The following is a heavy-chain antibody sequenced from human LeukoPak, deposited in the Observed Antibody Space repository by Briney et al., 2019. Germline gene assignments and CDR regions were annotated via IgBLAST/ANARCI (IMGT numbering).Heavy chain of an antibody. D-gene: IGHD3-22*01. J-gene: IGHJ4*02. CDR2: IYYSGST. CDR3: ARVSNYYDSSGCYYPYYFDY. V-gene: IGHV4-59*01. CDR1: GGSISSYY. Sequence: SETLSLTCTVSGGSISSYYWSWIRQPPGKGLEWIGYIYYSGSTNYNPSLKSRVTISVDTSKNQFSLKLSSVTAADTAVYYCARVSNYYDSSGCYYPYYFDYWGQGTLVTVSS.